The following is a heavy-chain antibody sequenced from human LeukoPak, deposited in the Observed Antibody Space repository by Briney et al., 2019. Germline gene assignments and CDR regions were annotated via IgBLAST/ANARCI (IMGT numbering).Heavy chain of an antibody. CDR3: ARDGTMSTRAPGGVPDY. CDR2: ISTYNGNT. J-gene: IGHJ4*02. Sequence: ASVKVSCKASGYTFTNYGISWVRQAPGQGLEWMGWISTYNGNTKYTQNLQGRVTMTTDTSTSTAYMDLTSLRSDDTAVYYCARDGTMSTRAPGGVPDYWGQGTLVTVSS. CDR1: GYTFTNYG. V-gene: IGHV1-18*01. D-gene: IGHD3-10*02.